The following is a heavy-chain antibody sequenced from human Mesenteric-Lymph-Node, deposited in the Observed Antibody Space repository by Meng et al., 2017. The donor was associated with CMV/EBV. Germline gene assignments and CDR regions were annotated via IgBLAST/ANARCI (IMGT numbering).Heavy chain of an antibody. CDR2: ITSSSSYI. CDR1: GFTFSSYS. D-gene: IGHD1-26*01. Sequence: GESLKISCAASGFTFSSYSMNWVRQAPGKGLEWVSSITSSSSYIFYADSVKGRFTISRDNAKNSLYLQMNSLRAEDTAVYYCAKNQAGASIYFDNWGRGTLVTVSS. CDR3: AKNQAGASIYFDN. V-gene: IGHV3-21*01. J-gene: IGHJ4*02.